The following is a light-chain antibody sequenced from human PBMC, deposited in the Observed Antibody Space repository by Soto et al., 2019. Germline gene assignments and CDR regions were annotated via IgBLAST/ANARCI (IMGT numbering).Light chain of an antibody. CDR1: SSDVGGYNY. V-gene: IGLV2-14*01. J-gene: IGLJ3*02. Sequence: QYALTQPASVSGSPGQTITISCTGTSSDVGGYNYLSWYQQHPGKAPKVMIYEVSNRPSGVSNRFSGSKSGNTASLTISGLQAEDEADYFCSSYTPSGTPVFGGGTKLTGL. CDR2: EVS. CDR3: SSYTPSGTPV.